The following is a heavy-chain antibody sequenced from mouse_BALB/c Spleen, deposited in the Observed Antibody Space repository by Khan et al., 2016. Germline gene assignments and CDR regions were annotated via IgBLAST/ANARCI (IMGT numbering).Heavy chain of an antibody. V-gene: IGHV4-1*02. J-gene: IGHJ1*01. Sequence: EVQLQESGGGLVQPGGSLKLSCAASGFDFSRYWMSWVRQAPGKGLEWIGEINPDSSTINYTPSLKDKFIISRDNAKNTLYLQMSTVRSEDTALFYCARPGDYGNYRYVDVWGAGTTVTVSS. CDR2: INPDSSTI. CDR3: ARPGDYGNYRYVDV. D-gene: IGHD2-1*01. CDR1: GFDFSRYW.